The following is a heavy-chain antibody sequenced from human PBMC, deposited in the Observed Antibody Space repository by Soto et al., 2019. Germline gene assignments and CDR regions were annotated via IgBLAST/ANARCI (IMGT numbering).Heavy chain of an antibody. CDR3: ARRGYCSSTSCYGWFDP. V-gene: IGHV4-39*01. J-gene: IGHJ5*02. CDR2: IYYSGST. CDR1: GGSISSSSYY. Sequence: SETLSLTCTVSGGSISSSSYYWGWIRQPPGKGLEWIGSIYYSGSTYYNPSLKSRVTISVDTSKNQFSLKLSSVTAADTAVYYCARRGYCSSTSCYGWFDPWGQGTLVTVSS. D-gene: IGHD2-2*01.